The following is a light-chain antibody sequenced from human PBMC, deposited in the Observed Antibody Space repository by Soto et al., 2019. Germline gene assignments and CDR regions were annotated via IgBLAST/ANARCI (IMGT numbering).Light chain of an antibody. CDR1: QDISHY. CDR3: QQYDVLPLT. CDR2: DAS. J-gene: IGKJ4*01. V-gene: IGKV1-33*01. Sequence: DIQMTQSPSSLSVSVGDRVTISCQASQDISHYVNWYHQKPGKVPKLLIYDASNLDTGVPSRFNGSGSGTDFALTISSLQPEDIGTYYCQQYDVLPLTFGGGTKVEIK.